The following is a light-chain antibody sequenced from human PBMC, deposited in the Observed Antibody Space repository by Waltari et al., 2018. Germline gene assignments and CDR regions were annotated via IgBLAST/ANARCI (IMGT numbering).Light chain of an antibody. CDR3: QQRTNWQLT. CDR1: HSVSTY. V-gene: IGKV3-11*01. Sequence: EVVLTQSPATLSLSPGETVTISCRASHSVSTYLAWYQHKPGQAPRLLIYDASNSATGIPARFSGSGSGTDFTLTISSLEPEDFAVYYCQQRTNWQLTFGGGTKVEIK. CDR2: DAS. J-gene: IGKJ4*01.